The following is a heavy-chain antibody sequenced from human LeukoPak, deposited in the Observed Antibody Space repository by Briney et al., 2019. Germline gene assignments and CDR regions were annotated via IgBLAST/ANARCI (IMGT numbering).Heavy chain of an antibody. CDR2: INHSGST. V-gene: IGHV4-34*01. D-gene: IGHD6-19*01. Sequence: PSETLSLTCAVSGYSISSGYYWSWIRQPPGKGLEWIGEINHSGSTNYNPSLKSRVTISVDTSKNQFSLKLSSVTAADTAVYYCARDIAVAFFDYWGQGTLVTVSS. CDR3: ARDIAVAFFDY. CDR1: GYSISSGYY. J-gene: IGHJ4*02.